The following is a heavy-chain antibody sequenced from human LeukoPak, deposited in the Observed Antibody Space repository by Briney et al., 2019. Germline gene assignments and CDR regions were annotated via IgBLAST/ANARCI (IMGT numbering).Heavy chain of an antibody. V-gene: IGHV3-30*04. CDR3: ASPSCITIFGVVFGGDCYSFDY. Sequence: PGGSLRLSCAASGFTFSSYAMHWVRQAPGKGLEWVAVISYDGSNKYYADSVKGRFTISRDNSKNTLYLQMNSLRAEDTAVYYCASPSCITIFGVVFGGDCYSFDYWGQGTLVTVSS. CDR1: GFTFSSYA. J-gene: IGHJ4*02. CDR2: ISYDGSNK. D-gene: IGHD3-3*01.